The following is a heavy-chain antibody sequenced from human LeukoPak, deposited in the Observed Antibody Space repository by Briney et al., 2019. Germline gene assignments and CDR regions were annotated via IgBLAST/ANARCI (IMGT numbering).Heavy chain of an antibody. CDR2: ISYDGSNK. V-gene: IGHV3-30-3*01. J-gene: IGHJ6*02. Sequence: GGSLRLSCAASGFTFSSYAMHWVRQAPGKGLEWVAVISYDGSNKYYADSVKGRFTISRDNSKNTLYLQMNSLRAEDTAVYYCARDRITMIVVVPGDYGMDVWGQGTTVTVSS. D-gene: IGHD3-22*01. CDR3: ARDRITMIVVVPGDYGMDV. CDR1: GFTFSSYA.